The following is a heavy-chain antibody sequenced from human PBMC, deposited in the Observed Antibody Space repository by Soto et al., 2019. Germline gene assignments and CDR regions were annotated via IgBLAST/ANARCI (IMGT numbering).Heavy chain of an antibody. D-gene: IGHD2-15*01. CDR2: INPKSGST. CDR1: GYTFTDYY. J-gene: IGHJ4*02. CDR3: ATGDRTYIAVIGAALVY. V-gene: IGHV1-2*02. Sequence: QVQLVQSGAEVRKPGASVKVSCKASGYTFTDYYLQWVRQAPGQGLEWMGWINPKSGSTEHAQKFPGRVTMTRDTSISTAYMELSSLRSDDTAVYYCATGDRTYIAVIGAALVYWGQGALVTVSS.